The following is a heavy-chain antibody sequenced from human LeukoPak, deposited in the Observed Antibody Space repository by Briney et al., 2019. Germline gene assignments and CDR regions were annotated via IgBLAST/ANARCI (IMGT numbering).Heavy chain of an antibody. V-gene: IGHV4-4*07. J-gene: IGHJ4*02. CDR1: GGSISSYY. CDR3: AAGQYYGYLLDY. CDR2: IYTSGSS. D-gene: IGHD3-10*01. Sequence: SETLSLTCTVSGGSISSYYWSWLRQPAGKGLEWVGRIYTSGSSNYNPSLKSRVTMSVDTSKNQFSLKLSSVTAADTAVYYCAAGQYYGYLLDYWGQGTLVTVSS.